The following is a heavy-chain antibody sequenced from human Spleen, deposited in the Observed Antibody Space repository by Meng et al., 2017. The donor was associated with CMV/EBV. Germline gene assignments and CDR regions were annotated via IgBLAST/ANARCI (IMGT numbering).Heavy chain of an antibody. CDR3: ARAVKQRYCSSTSCYRGQDY. D-gene: IGHD2-2*02. J-gene: IGHJ4*02. V-gene: IGHV4-34*01. CDR2: INHRGST. Sequence: SGYYWSWIRQPPGKGLEWIGEINHRGSTNYNPSLKSRVNISVDTSKNQFSLKLSSVTAADTVVYYCARAVKQRYCSSTSCYRGQDYWGQGTLVTVSS. CDR1: SGYY.